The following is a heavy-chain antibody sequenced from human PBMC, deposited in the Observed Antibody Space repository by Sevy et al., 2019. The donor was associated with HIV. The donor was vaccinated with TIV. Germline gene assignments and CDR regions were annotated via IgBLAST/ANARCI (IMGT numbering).Heavy chain of an antibody. D-gene: IGHD2-8*01. CDR2: ISYDGVNK. V-gene: IGHV3-30-3*01. CDR3: ARVAVEYCTNDCYHRFDH. CDR1: GFTFHTYA. J-gene: IGHJ4*02. Sequence: GGSLRLSCAASGFTFHTYAVLWVRQAPGKRLEWLTLISYDGVNKYYADSVKGRFTISRDNSKNTLYLQMDSLRVEDTALYYCARVAVEYCTNDCYHRFDHWGQGTLVTVSS.